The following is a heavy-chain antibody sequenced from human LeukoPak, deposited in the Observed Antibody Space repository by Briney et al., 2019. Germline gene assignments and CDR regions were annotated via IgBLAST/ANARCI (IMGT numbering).Heavy chain of an antibody. CDR3: AKDLAPRDYDILTGYYGDDFDI. CDR2: ISYDGSNK. D-gene: IGHD3-9*01. Sequence: GGSLRLSCAASGFTFNSYGMHWVRQAPGKGLEWVAVISYDGSNKYYADSVKGRFTISRDNSKNTLYLQMNSLRAEDTAVYYCAKDLAPRDYDILTGYYGDDFDIWGQGTMVTVSS. J-gene: IGHJ3*02. V-gene: IGHV3-30*18. CDR1: GFTFNSYG.